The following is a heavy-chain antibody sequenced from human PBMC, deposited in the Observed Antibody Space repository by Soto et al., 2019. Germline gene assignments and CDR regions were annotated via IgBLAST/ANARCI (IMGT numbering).Heavy chain of an antibody. D-gene: IGHD3-22*01. V-gene: IGHV3-15*01. Sequence: EVQLVESGGGLVKPGGSLRLSCAASGFTFTNAWMNWVRQAPGKGLEWVGRIKSTSDGGTTDYAAPVKGRFTVSRDDSSYTVYLQINSLKTEYTAVYYCTTDWFDSSGYYAYWGQGTLVSVSS. CDR1: GFTFTNAW. CDR2: IKSTSDGGTT. J-gene: IGHJ4*02. CDR3: TTDWFDSSGYYAY.